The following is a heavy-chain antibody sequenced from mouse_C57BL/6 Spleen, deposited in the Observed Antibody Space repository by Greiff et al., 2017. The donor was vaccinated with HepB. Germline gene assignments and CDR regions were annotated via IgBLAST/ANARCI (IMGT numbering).Heavy chain of an antibody. CDR3: ARSGYGNFYFDY. J-gene: IGHJ2*01. Sequence: DVMLVESGGGLVKPGGSLKLSCAASGFTFSDYGMHWVRQAPEKGLEWVAYISSGSSTIYYADTVKGRFTISRDNAKNTLFLQMTSLRSEDTAMYYCARSGYGNFYFDYWGQGTTLTVSS. V-gene: IGHV5-17*01. CDR2: ISSGSSTI. D-gene: IGHD2-1*01. CDR1: GFTFSDYG.